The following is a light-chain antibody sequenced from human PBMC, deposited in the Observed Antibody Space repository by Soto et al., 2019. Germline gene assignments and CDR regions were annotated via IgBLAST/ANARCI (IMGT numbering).Light chain of an antibody. CDR1: QSLLHSNGYNY. Sequence: DIVMTQSPLSLPVTPGEPASISCRSSQSLLHSNGYNYLDWYLQKPGQSPQLLIYLGSNRASGVPDRFIGSGSGTDFTLKISRVEAEDVGVYYCMQALQTPPHTFGQGTKLEIK. V-gene: IGKV2-28*01. CDR2: LGS. CDR3: MQALQTPPHT. J-gene: IGKJ2*01.